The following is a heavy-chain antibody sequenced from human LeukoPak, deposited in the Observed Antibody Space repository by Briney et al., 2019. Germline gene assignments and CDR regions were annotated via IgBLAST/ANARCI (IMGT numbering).Heavy chain of an antibody. CDR2: ISYDGSNK. V-gene: IGHV3-30*04. CDR3: ASGAAAGPYYYYYYYMDV. Sequence: GGSLRLSCAASGFTFSSYAMHWVRQAPGKGLEWVALISYDGSNKYYADSVKGRFTISRDNAKNSLYLQMNSLRAEDTAVYYCASGAAAGPYYYYYYYMDVWGKGTTVTVSS. CDR1: GFTFSSYA. J-gene: IGHJ6*03. D-gene: IGHD6-13*01.